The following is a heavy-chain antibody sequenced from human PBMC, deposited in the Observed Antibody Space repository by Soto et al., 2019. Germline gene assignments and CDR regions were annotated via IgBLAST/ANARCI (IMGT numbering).Heavy chain of an antibody. J-gene: IGHJ4*02. Sequence: QVQLVQSGAEVKKPGASVKVSCKASGYTFTSYGISWVRQAPGQGLEWMGWISAYNGNTNYAQKLQGRVTITTDTSTSTAYMELRSLRSDDTAVYYCARVRGGPGIVGATSAIDYWGQGTLVTVSS. CDR1: GYTFTSYG. CDR2: ISAYNGNT. D-gene: IGHD1-26*01. V-gene: IGHV1-18*01. CDR3: ARVRGGPGIVGATSAIDY.